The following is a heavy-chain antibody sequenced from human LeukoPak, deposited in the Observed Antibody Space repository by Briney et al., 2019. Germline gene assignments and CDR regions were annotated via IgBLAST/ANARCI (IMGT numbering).Heavy chain of an antibody. J-gene: IGHJ4*02. CDR2: ISGSGGST. CDR3: AKNPSGSSTSYYDY. V-gene: IGHV3-23*01. Sequence: GGSLRLSCAASGFTFSSYAMSWVRQAPGKGLEWVSAISGSGGSTYYADSVKGRFTISRDNSKNTLYLQMNSLRAEDTAVYYCAKNPSGSSTSYYDYWGQGTLVTVSS. CDR1: GFTFSSYA. D-gene: IGHD1-26*01.